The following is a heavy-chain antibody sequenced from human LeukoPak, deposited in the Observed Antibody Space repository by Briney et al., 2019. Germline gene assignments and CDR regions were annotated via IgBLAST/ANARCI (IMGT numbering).Heavy chain of an antibody. D-gene: IGHD4-11*01. CDR2: IYYSGST. CDR1: GGSISSYY. J-gene: IGHJ4*02. V-gene: IGHV4-59*01. Sequence: PSETLSLTCTVSGGSISSYYWSWIRQPPGKGLEWIGYIYYSGSTNYNPSLKSRVTISVDTSKNQFSLKLSSVTAADTAVYYCASMTNSSRRRYFDYWGQGTLVTVSS. CDR3: ASMTNSSRRRYFDY.